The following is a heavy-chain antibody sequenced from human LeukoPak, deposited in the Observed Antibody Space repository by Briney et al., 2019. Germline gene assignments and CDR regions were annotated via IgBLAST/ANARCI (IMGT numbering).Heavy chain of an antibody. CDR3: ARGRHSSGWYGRHNWFDP. V-gene: IGHV4-34*01. Sequence: TSETLSLTCAVYGGSFSGYYWSWIRQPPGKGLEWIGEINHSGSTNYNPSLKSRVTISVDTSKNQFSLKLSSVTAADTAVYYCARGRHSSGWYGRHNWFDPWGQGTLVTVSS. CDR1: GGSFSGYY. J-gene: IGHJ5*02. D-gene: IGHD6-19*01. CDR2: INHSGST.